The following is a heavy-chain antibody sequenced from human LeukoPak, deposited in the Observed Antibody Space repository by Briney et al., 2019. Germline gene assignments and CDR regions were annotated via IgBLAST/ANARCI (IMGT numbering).Heavy chain of an antibody. V-gene: IGHV4-4*02. Sequence: SETLPLTCAVSGGSINSNDWWNWWSWVRQPPGKGLEWIGEIFHSGSSNYNPSLKSRVTISVDKSKNQFSLKLSSVTAADTAVYYCASGTIAVAGIFDYWGQGILVTVSS. CDR3: ASGTIAVAGIFDY. CDR1: GGSINSNDWWNW. CDR2: IFHSGSS. D-gene: IGHD6-19*01. J-gene: IGHJ4*02.